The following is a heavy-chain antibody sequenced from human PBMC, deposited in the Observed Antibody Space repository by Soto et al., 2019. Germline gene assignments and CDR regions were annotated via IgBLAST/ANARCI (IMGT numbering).Heavy chain of an antibody. CDR3: ARDSPQAVRFGELLLWFDP. CDR2: IIPLFGTA. V-gene: IGHV1-69*01. Sequence: QVQLVQSGAEVKKPGSSVKVSCKASGGTFSSYAISWVRQAPGQGLEWMGGIIPLFGTANYAQKFQGRVTITADESTSTAYMELSSLRSEDTAVYYCARDSPQAVRFGELLLWFDPWGQGTLVTVSS. J-gene: IGHJ5*02. D-gene: IGHD3-10*01. CDR1: GGTFSSYA.